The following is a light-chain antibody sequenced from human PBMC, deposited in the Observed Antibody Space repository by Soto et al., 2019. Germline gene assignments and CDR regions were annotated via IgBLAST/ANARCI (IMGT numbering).Light chain of an antibody. CDR1: SSNIGSNY. CDR3: AAWDDSLSGYYV. Sequence: QSVLTQPPSASGTPGQRVTISCSGSSSNIGSNYVYWYQQLPGTAPKLLIYRNNQRPSGVPDRFSGSKSGTSASLAISGLRSEDEADYYCAAWDDSLSGYYVFGPGTKLNVL. V-gene: IGLV1-47*01. CDR2: RNN. J-gene: IGLJ1*01.